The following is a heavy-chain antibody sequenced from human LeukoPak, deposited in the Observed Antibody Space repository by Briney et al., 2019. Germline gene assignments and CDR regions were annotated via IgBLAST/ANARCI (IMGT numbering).Heavy chain of an antibody. CDR1: GGSISSHY. CDR2: IYYSGST. V-gene: IGHV4-59*11. CDR3: ARVGGSYLSGFDY. Sequence: NPSETLFLTCTVSGGSISSHYWSWIRQPPGKGLEWIGYIYYSGSTNYNPSLKSRVTISVDTSKNQFSLKLSSVTAADAAVYYCARVGGSYLSGFDYWGQGTLVTVSS. J-gene: IGHJ4*02. D-gene: IGHD1-26*01.